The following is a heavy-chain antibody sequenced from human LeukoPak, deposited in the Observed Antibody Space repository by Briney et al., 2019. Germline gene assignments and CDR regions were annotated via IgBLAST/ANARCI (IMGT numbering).Heavy chain of an antibody. CDR2: INPNSGGT. Sequence: GASVKISCKASGYTFTGYYMHWVRQAPGQGLEWMGWINPNSGGTNYAQKFQGRVTMTRDTSISTAYMELSRLRSDDTAVYYCARAHCSGGSCYGYWGQGTLVTVSS. CDR3: ARAHCSGGSCYGY. CDR1: GYTFTGYY. V-gene: IGHV1-2*02. D-gene: IGHD2-15*01. J-gene: IGHJ4*02.